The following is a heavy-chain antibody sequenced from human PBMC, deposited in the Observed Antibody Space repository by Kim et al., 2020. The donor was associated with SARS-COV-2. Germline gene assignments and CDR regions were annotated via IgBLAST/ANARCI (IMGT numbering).Heavy chain of an antibody. CDR2: ISYDGSNK. D-gene: IGHD6-19*01. CDR1: GFTFSSYG. CDR3: AKPVAGPDYYYGMDV. Sequence: GGSLRLSCAASGFTFSSYGMHWVRQAPGKGLEWVAVISYDGSNKYYADSVKGRFTISRDNSKNTLYLQMNSLRAEDTAVYYCAKPVAGPDYYYGMDVWGQRTTVTVSS. V-gene: IGHV3-30*18. J-gene: IGHJ6*02.